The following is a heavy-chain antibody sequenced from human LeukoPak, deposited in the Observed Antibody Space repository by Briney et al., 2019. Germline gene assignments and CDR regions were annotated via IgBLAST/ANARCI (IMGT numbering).Heavy chain of an antibody. J-gene: IGHJ4*02. CDR3: ARGRRRGWYED. Sequence: SETLSLTCTVSGDSISNYYWSWIRQPPEKGLEWIGYIYYGGSTNYNPSLKSRGTISVDTSKNQSSLKLSSVTAADTAVYYCARGRRRGWYEDWGQGTLVTVSS. D-gene: IGHD6-19*01. CDR2: IYYGGST. CDR1: GDSISNYY. V-gene: IGHV4-59*01.